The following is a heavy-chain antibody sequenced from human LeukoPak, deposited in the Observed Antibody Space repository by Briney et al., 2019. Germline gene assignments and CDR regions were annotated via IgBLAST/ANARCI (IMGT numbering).Heavy chain of an antibody. CDR1: GGSISSYY. CDR3: ARELTYYYAHYYFDY. D-gene: IGHD3-10*01. J-gene: IGHJ4*02. CDR2: IYYSGST. Sequence: PSETLSLTCTVSGGSISSYYWSWIRQPPGKGLEWIGYIYYSGSTYYNPSLKSRVTISVDTSKNQFSLKLSSVTAADTAVYYCARELTYYYAHYYFDYWGQGTLVTVSS. V-gene: IGHV4-59*12.